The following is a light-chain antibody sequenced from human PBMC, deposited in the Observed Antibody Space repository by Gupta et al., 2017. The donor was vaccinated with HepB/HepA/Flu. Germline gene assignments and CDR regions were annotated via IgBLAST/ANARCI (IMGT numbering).Light chain of an antibody. CDR1: SSNIGSSA. Sequence: QSVLTQPPSASGTPGQRVTISCSGSSSNIGSSAVNWYQQLPGTAPKLLIYNNNQRPSGVPDRFSGSKSGTSASLAISGLQSEDEADDYCATWDDSLNGLVFGGGSKLTVL. J-gene: IGLJ3*02. V-gene: IGLV1-44*01. CDR3: ATWDDSLNGLV. CDR2: NNN.